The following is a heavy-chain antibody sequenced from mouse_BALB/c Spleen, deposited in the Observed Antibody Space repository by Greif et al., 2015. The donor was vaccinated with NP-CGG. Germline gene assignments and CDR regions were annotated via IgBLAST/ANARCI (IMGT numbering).Heavy chain of an antibody. CDR1: GFTFSSYT. Sequence: EVQGVESGGGLVKPGGSLKLSCAASGFTFSSYTMSWVRQTPEKRLEWVATISSGGSYTYYPDSVKGRFTISRDNAKNTLYLQMSSLKSEDTAMYYCTRGGGSYAMDYWGQGTSVTVSS. CDR3: TRGGGSYAMDY. J-gene: IGHJ4*01. CDR2: ISSGGSYT. V-gene: IGHV5-6-4*01.